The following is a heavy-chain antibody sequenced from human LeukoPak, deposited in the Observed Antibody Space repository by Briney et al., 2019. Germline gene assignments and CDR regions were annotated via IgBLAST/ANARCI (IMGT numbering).Heavy chain of an antibody. D-gene: IGHD3-16*02. CDR3: ARDGGAIGLGAFDI. CDR2: ISSSSSYI. J-gene: IGHJ3*02. V-gene: IGHV3-21*01. Sequence: GGSLRLSCAASGFTFSSYSMNWVRQAPGKGLEWVSSISSSSSYIYYADSVKGRFTISRDNAKNSLYLQMNSLRAEDTAVYYCARDGGAIGLGAFDIWGQGTMVTVSS. CDR1: GFTFSSYS.